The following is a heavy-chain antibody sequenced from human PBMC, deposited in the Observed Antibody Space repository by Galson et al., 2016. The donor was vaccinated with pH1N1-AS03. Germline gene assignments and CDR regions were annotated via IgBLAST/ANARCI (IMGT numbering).Heavy chain of an antibody. CDR3: ARDSGYGGTFDN. D-gene: IGHD5-12*01. J-gene: IGHJ4*02. Sequence: SLRLSCAASEFTFSIYHMSWVRQAPGKGLEWVSYINSRSDTIYYADSVKGRFTISRDNAKNSLYLLMSSLRDDDTAVYYCARDSGYGGTFDNWGQGALVTVSS. CDR2: INSRSDTI. CDR1: EFTFSIYH. V-gene: IGHV3-48*02.